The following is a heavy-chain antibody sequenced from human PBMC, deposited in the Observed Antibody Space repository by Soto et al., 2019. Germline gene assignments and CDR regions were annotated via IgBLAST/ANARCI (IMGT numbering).Heavy chain of an antibody. Sequence: SVKVSCKASGYSFTDYHIHWVRQAPGQGLEWLGRINPKSGGTSTAQKFQGWVTMTTDTSISTASMELTRLTSDDTAIYYCARGDSTDCSNDVCSFFYNHDMDVWGQGTTVTVSS. CDR2: INPKSGGT. CDR3: ARGDSTDCSNDVCSFFYNHDMDV. J-gene: IGHJ6*02. CDR1: GYSFTDYH. V-gene: IGHV1-2*04. D-gene: IGHD2-8*01.